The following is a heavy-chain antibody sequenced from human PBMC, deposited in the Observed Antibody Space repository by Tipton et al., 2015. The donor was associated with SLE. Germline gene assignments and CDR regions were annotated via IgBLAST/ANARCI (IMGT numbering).Heavy chain of an antibody. CDR1: GGSISSYY. V-gene: IGHV4-59*01. CDR3: ARVGSGVDY. Sequence: TLSLTCTVSGGSISSYYRSWIRQPPGKGLEWIGYIYYSGSTNYNPSLKSRATISVDTSKNQFSLKLSSVTAADTAVYYCARVGSGVDYSGQGTLVTVSS. CDR2: IYYSGST. D-gene: IGHD3-10*01. J-gene: IGHJ4*02.